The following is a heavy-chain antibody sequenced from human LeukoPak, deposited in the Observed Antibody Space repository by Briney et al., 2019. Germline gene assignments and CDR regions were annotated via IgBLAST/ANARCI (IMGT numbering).Heavy chain of an antibody. V-gene: IGHV1-69*13. D-gene: IGHD6-19*01. CDR3: EATPVDTYSCGWYVLDY. J-gene: IGHJ4*02. CDR2: IIPIFGTA. CDR1: GGTFSSYA. Sequence: SVKVSCKASGGTFSSYAISWVRQAPGQGLEWMGGIIPIFGTANYAQKFQGRVTNTADESTSTAYMELSSLRSEDTAVYYCEATPVDTYSCGWYVLDYWGQGTLVTVSS.